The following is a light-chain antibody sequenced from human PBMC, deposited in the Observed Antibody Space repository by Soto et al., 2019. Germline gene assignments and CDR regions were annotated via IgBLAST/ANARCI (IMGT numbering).Light chain of an antibody. CDR3: CSYAGSYSFV. CDR1: SGDVGGYNY. CDR2: DVS. J-gene: IGLJ7*01. Sequence: QSALTQPRSVSGSPGQSVTISCTGTSGDVGGYNYVSWYQQHPGKAPKLMIYDVSKRPSGVPDRFSGSKSANTASLTISGLQAEDEADYYCCSYAGSYSFVFGGGTQLTVL. V-gene: IGLV2-11*01.